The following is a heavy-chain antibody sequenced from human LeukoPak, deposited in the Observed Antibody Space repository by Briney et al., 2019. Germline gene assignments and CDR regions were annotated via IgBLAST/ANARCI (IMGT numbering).Heavy chain of an antibody. D-gene: IGHD1-26*01. Sequence: KSGGSLRLSCAASGFTFSGYYMTWIRQAPGKGLEWVSYISNSANTIYYADSVKGRFTISRDNAKNSLYLQMNSLRAEDTAVYYCARGRMGPHSWGQGTLVTVSS. V-gene: IGHV3-11*04. J-gene: IGHJ4*02. CDR2: ISNSANTI. CDR1: GFTFSGYY. CDR3: ARGRMGPHS.